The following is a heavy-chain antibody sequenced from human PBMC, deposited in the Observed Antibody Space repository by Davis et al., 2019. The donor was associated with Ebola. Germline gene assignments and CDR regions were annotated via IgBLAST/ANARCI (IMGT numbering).Heavy chain of an antibody. CDR2: INWNGDST. Sequence: GESLKISCAASGFTFDDYGMSWVRQVPGKGLEWVSGINWNGDSTAYADSVKGRFTISRDNAKNSLYLQMNSLRVEDMALYYCARDRNWGSERRRYFDLWRRGTLVTVSS. V-gene: IGHV3-20*04. D-gene: IGHD7-27*01. CDR1: GFTFDDYG. CDR3: ARDRNWGSERRRYFDL. J-gene: IGHJ2*01.